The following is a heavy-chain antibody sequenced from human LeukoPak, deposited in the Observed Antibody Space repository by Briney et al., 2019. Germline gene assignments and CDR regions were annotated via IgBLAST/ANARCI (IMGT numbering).Heavy chain of an antibody. V-gene: IGHV4-59*01. CDR2: THYSGST. J-gene: IGHJ4*02. CDR3: ARHFSYGIRGYDSSGYGGGTIDY. Sequence: SETLSLTCTVSGGSISSYYWSWLRQPPGKGLEYIGHTHYSGSTNYNPSLKSRVTISLDTSGNQFSLKLSSVTAADTAVYYCARHFSYGIRGYDSSGYGGGTIDYWGQGTLVTVSS. CDR1: GGSISSYY. D-gene: IGHD3-22*01.